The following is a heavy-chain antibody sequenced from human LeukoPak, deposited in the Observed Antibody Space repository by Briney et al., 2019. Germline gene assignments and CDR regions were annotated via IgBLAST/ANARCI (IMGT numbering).Heavy chain of an antibody. V-gene: IGHV4-59*01. D-gene: IGHD2-21*02. CDR3: ARRWSGGDYHFDY. CDR2: IYNSGST. Sequence: PSETLSLTRTVSGGSISSYYWSWIRQPPGKRLEWLGYIYNSGSTNYNPSLKSRVTISVDTSKNQFSLKLSSVTAADTAVYYCARRWSGGDYHFDYWGQGTLVTVSS. J-gene: IGHJ4*02. CDR1: GGSISSYY.